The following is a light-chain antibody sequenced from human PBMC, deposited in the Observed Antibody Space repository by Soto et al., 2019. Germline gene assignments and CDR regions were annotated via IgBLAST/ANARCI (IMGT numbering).Light chain of an antibody. CDR3: QSYDSSMSVV. V-gene: IGLV1-40*01. J-gene: IGLJ2*01. CDR2: GNS. CDR1: SSNIGAGYD. Sequence: QSVLTQPPSVSGAPGQRVTISCTGSSSNIGAGYDVHWYQQLPGTAPKLLIYGNSNRPSGVPDRYSGSKSGTSASLAITGLQAEDQADYYSQSYDSSMSVVLAGGTKVTVL.